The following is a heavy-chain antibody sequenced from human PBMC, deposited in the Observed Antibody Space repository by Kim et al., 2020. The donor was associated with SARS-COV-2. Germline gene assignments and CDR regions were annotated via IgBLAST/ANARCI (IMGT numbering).Heavy chain of an antibody. J-gene: IGHJ3*01. CDR3: ASHTTNWLRRSFDV. V-gene: IGHV4-39*01. D-gene: IGHD3-9*01. CDR1: GASISSTDYY. Sequence: SETLSLTCNVSGASISSTDYYWGWIRQPPGAGLEWIGSVYSGVKTYYNPSVKNRVTIFADTSTHQFSLRLRSLTAADTATYYCASHTTNWLRRSFDVWGLGAMVSVSA. CDR2: VYSGVKT.